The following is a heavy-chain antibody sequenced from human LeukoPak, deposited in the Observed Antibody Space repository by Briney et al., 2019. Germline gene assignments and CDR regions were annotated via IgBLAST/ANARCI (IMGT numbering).Heavy chain of an antibody. Sequence: GGSLRLSCAASGFTFSSYWMSWVRQAPGKGLEWVANIKQDGSEKYYVDSVKGRFTISRDNAKNSLYLQMNSLRAEDTAVYYCARRDTAMALRRDAFDIWGQGTKVTVSS. CDR3: ARRDTAMALRRDAFDI. CDR1: GFTFSSYW. D-gene: IGHD5-18*01. CDR2: IKQDGSEK. V-gene: IGHV3-7*01. J-gene: IGHJ3*02.